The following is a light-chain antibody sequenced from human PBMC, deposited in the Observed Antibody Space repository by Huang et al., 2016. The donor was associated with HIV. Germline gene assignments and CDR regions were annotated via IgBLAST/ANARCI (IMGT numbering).Light chain of an antibody. V-gene: IGKV3-15*01. CDR3: QQYNKWPRNT. Sequence: EIVMTQSPVTLSVSPGERAALSCRASQSVSINLAWYQQKPGQAPRLLSYGTFNRATGIPARFNGSGSGTDFTLTISSLQSEDFAVYYCQQYNKWPRNTFGQGTKLEIK. CDR1: QSVSIN. J-gene: IGKJ2*01. CDR2: GTF.